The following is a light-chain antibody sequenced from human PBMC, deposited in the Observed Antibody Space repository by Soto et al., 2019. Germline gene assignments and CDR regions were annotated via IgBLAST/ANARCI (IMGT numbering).Light chain of an antibody. V-gene: IGLV1-40*01. CDR3: QSYASSLSVV. CDR2: DNT. CDR1: GSTIGAGYD. Sequence: QAVVTQPPSVSGAPGQRVTISCTGSGSTIGAGYDVHWYQQLPGTAPRLLIYDNTNRPSGVPDRFSGSKSGTSASLAISGLQAEDEADYYCQSYASSLSVVFGGGTQLTVL. J-gene: IGLJ2*01.